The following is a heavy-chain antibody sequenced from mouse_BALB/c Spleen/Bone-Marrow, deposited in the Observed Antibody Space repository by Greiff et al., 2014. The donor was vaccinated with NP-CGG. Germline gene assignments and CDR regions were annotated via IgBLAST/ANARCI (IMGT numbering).Heavy chain of an antibody. V-gene: IGHV1-80*01. Sequence: VQLQQSGAELVRPGSSVKISCKASGYAFSSYWMNWVKQRPGQGLEWIGQIYPGDGDTNYNGKFKGKATLTADKSSSTAYMQLGSLTSEDSAVYFCARQYGSYFDYWGQGTTLTVSS. CDR2: IYPGDGDT. CDR3: ARQYGSYFDY. CDR1: GYAFSSYW. J-gene: IGHJ2*01. D-gene: IGHD2-10*02.